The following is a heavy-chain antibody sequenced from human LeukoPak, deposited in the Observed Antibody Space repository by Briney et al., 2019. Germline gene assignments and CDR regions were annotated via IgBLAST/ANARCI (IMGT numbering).Heavy chain of an antibody. J-gene: IGHJ6*02. D-gene: IGHD2-2*01. Sequence: PGGSLRLSCAASGFTFSSYWMHWVRQAPGKGLERVAVISYDGSNKYYADSVKGRFTFSRDNSKNTLYLQMSSLRAEDTAVYYCAKEKGIYCSSIDCSPGMDVWGQGTTVTVSS. CDR2: ISYDGSNK. CDR1: GFTFSSYW. CDR3: AKEKGIYCSSIDCSPGMDV. V-gene: IGHV3-30*18.